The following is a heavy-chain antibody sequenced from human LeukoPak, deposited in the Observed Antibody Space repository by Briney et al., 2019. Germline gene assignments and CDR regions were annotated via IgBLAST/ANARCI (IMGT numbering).Heavy chain of an antibody. Sequence: PGGSLRLSCAASGFIFRIYAMSWVRQAPGKGLQGVSSITRSGDGTYYADSVKGRFPVSRDNSENMLYLQMNSLRVEDTAVYFCAKDRPNYYGSNGHYYRRDGDYWGQGTLVTVSS. J-gene: IGHJ4*02. D-gene: IGHD3-22*01. CDR3: AKDRPNYYGSNGHYYRRDGDY. V-gene: IGHV3-23*01. CDR1: GFIFRIYA. CDR2: ITRSGDGT.